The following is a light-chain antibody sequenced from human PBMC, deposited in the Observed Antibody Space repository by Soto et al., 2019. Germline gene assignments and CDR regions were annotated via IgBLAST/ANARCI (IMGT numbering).Light chain of an antibody. Sequence: EIVLTQSPATLSLSPGERATLSCRASQSVSSYLAWYQQKPGQAPRLLIYDASNRATGIPARFSGSGSGTDFPLTISSLEPEDYAVYYYQQRSNWPRLTFGGGTKVEIK. CDR1: QSVSSY. CDR2: DAS. J-gene: IGKJ4*01. CDR3: QQRSNWPRLT. V-gene: IGKV3-11*01.